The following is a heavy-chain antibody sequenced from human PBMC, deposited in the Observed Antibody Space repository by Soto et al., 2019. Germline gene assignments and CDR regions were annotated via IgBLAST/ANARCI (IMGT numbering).Heavy chain of an antibody. D-gene: IGHD5-18*01. V-gene: IGHV5-51*01. Sequence: GESLKISCKGSGYRFSSYWVGWVRQTAGKGLEWMGMIHPGDPDIIYSPSFRGQVTISADKSTSTAYLQWSSLKASDSAMYYCARQPSRGYTNAYSADYWGQGTLVTVSS. CDR1: GYRFSSYW. CDR3: ARQPSRGYTNAYSADY. CDR2: IHPGDPDI. J-gene: IGHJ4*02.